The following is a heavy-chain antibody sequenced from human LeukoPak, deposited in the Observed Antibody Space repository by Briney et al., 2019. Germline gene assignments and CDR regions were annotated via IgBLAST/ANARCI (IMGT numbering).Heavy chain of an antibody. CDR3: AREVVLSTSAWFEY. CDR2: IYYSGST. Sequence: SETLSLTCTVSGGSISSYYWSWIRQPPGKGLEWIGYIYYSGSTNYNPSLKSRVTISVDTSKNQFSLKLSSVTAADTAVYYCAREVVLSTSAWFEYWGQGTLVTVSS. V-gene: IGHV4-59*08. D-gene: IGHD3-22*01. CDR1: GGSISSYY. J-gene: IGHJ4*02.